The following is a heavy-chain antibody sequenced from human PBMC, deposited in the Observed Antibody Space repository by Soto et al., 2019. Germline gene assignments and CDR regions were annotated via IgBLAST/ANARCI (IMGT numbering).Heavy chain of an antibody. J-gene: IGHJ4*02. CDR2: VYDNGRP. CDR3: ARATLAAPKPQFDY. D-gene: IGHD6-13*01. CDR1: GGSISVYY. V-gene: IGHV4-59*01. Sequence: SETLSLTCTISGGSISVYYWSWIRQSPRQGLEWIGYVYDNGRPYYSPSLKSRVTISADTSANQFSLTLSSVTPADTAVYYCARATLAAPKPQFDYWGQGTLVTVSS.